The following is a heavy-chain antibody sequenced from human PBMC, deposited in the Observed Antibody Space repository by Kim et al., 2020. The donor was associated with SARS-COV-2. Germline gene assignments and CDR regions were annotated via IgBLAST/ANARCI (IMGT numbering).Heavy chain of an antibody. CDR3: ARQSISVAHFDY. J-gene: IGHJ4*02. CDR2: IHYSGS. D-gene: IGHD6-19*01. Sequence: SETLSLTCSVSGGSISNSIYYWGWLRQPPGKGLEWFGSIHYSGSIYNPSLKSRVTISVDTSKNQFSLNLKSMTVADTAVYYCARQSISVAHFDYWGQGTQVTVSS. V-gene: IGHV4-39*01. CDR1: GGSISNSIYY.